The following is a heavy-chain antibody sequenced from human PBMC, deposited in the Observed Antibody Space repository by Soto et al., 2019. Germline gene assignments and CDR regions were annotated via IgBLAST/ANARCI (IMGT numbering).Heavy chain of an antibody. D-gene: IGHD3-22*01. J-gene: IGHJ4*02. Sequence: QVQLVESGGGVVQPGRSLRLSCAASGFTFSSYAMHWVRQAPGKGLEWVAVISYDGSDKLYADSVKGRFTISRDNSKNTLFLRTNSLRAEDTAVYYCARDDGGSGYYLDYWGQGTLVTVSA. CDR1: GFTFSSYA. V-gene: IGHV3-30-3*01. CDR2: ISYDGSDK. CDR3: ARDDGGSGYYLDY.